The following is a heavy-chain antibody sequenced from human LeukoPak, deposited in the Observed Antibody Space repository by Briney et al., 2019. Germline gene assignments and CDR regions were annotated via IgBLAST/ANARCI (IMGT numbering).Heavy chain of an antibody. CDR2: INHIGST. V-gene: IGHV4-34*01. CDR1: GGSFRGYY. D-gene: IGHD2/OR15-2a*01. J-gene: IGHJ3*02. CDR3: ARGDYRDSTVFDI. Sequence: SETLSLTCAVYGGSFRGYYGSGIREPPGKGVECIGEINHIGSTNYTPSLKSRVTISVDTSTNPFSLKLSSVTAADTAVYYCARGDYRDSTVFDIWGQGTMVTVSS.